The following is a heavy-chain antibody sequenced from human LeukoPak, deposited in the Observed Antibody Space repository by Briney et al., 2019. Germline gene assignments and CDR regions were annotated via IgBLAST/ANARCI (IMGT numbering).Heavy chain of an antibody. V-gene: IGHV3-23*01. CDR2: ISGGGGST. CDR1: GFTFSSYA. D-gene: IGHD5-18*01. CDR3: AKGQTAMDAFDV. Sequence: PGGSLRLSCAASGFTFSSYAMSWVRQAPGKGLEWVSVISGGGGSTKYVDSVKGRFTISRDNSKNTLYLQMNSLRAEDTAVYYCAKGQTAMDAFDVWGQGTMVTVSS. J-gene: IGHJ3*01.